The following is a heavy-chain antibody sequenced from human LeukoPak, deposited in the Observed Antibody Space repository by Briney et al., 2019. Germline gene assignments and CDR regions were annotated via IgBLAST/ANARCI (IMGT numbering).Heavy chain of an antibody. V-gene: IGHV4-39*07. Sequence: SETLSLTCTVSGGSISSRPYYWGWVRQSPGKGLEWIGTISYSGTTYYNPSLKSRVTISLDTSKNQFSLKLSSVTAADTAVYYCASGKIFGVVIPFDYWGQGTLVTVSS. D-gene: IGHD3-3*01. J-gene: IGHJ4*02. CDR2: ISYSGTT. CDR1: GGSISSRPYY. CDR3: ASGKIFGVVIPFDY.